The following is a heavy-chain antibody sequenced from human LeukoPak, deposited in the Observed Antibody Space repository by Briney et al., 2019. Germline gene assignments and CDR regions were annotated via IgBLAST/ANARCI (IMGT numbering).Heavy chain of an antibody. CDR3: ARYNFDWLCQQLYFDY. CDR2: IYPGDSDT. J-gene: IGHJ4*02. D-gene: IGHD3-9*01. V-gene: IGHV5-51*01. Sequence: GESLKISCKGSGYSFTDYWIGWVRQMPGKGLEWMGIIYPGDSDTRYSPSFQGQVTISADKSISTAYLQWSSLKASDTAMYYCARYNFDWLCQQLYFDYWGQGTLVTVSS. CDR1: GYSFTDYW.